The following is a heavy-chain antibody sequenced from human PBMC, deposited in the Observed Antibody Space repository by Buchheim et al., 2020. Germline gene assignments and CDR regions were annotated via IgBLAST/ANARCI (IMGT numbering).Heavy chain of an antibody. J-gene: IGHJ4*02. D-gene: IGHD3-16*01. CDR2: IWNDGINK. CDR1: GFTFSTYG. Sequence: QVQLVESGGGVVQPGRSLRLSCSASGFTFSTYGMHWVRQVPGRGLEWVILIWNDGINKYYADSVKGRFTVSRDNSKNTLYLQMNSLRVEDTAVYYCARDAAFGAPDYWGQGTL. V-gene: IGHV3-33*01. CDR3: ARDAAFGAPDY.